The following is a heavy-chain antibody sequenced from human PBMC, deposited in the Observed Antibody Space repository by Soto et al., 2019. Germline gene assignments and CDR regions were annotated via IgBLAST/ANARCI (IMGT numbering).Heavy chain of an antibody. Sequence: EVQLVESGGGLGKPGGSLRLSCAASGFTFTNAWMSWVRQAPGKGLEWVGRIKSKTDGGTTDYAAPVKGRFTVSRDDSKNTLYLQMDSLKTEDTAVYDCTTSTYGDYKKYFQDWGQGTLVTVSS. CDR2: IKSKTDGGTT. D-gene: IGHD4-17*01. CDR1: GFTFTNAW. J-gene: IGHJ1*01. CDR3: TTSTYGDYKKYFQD. V-gene: IGHV3-15*01.